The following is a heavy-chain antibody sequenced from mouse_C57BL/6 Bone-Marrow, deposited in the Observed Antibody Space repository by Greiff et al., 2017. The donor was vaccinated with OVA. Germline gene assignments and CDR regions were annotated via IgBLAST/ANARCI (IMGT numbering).Heavy chain of an antibody. V-gene: IGHV5-12*01. CDR3: AIHESYYARSYYAMDY. CDR1: GFTFSDYY. D-gene: IGHD1-1*01. Sequence: EVQRVESGGGLVQPGGSLKLSCAASGFTFSDYYMYWVRQTPEQRLEWVAYISNGGGSTYYHDTVKGRFTISRDNAKNTLYLQLSRLKTEDTAMYYCAIHESYYARSYYAMDYWGQGTSVTVSS. J-gene: IGHJ4*01. CDR2: ISNGGGST.